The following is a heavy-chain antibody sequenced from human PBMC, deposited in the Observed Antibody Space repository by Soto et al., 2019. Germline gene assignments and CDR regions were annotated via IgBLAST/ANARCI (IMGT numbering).Heavy chain of an antibody. J-gene: IGHJ4*02. D-gene: IGHD6-6*01. CDR2: INPNSGGT. CDR3: ARDISSIAARSFGY. Sequence: GASVKVSCKASGYTFTGYYMHWVRQAPGQGLEWMGWINPNSGGTNYAQKFQGRVTMTRDTSISTAYMELSRLRSDDTAVYYCARDISSIAARSFGYWGQVPLVAVCS. V-gene: IGHV1-2*02. CDR1: GYTFTGYY.